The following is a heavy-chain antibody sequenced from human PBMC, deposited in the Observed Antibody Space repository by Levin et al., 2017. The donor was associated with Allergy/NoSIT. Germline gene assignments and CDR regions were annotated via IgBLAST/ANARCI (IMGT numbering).Heavy chain of an antibody. CDR1: GFTFSDYY. CDR2: ISSSSRYT. J-gene: IGHJ3*02. Sequence: PGGSLRLSCAASGFTFSDYYMSWIRQAPGKGLEWVAYISSSSRYTKYADSVRGRFTISRDNAKNSLYLQMNSLRAEDTAVYYCAREGGGDCSGGNCCSGETAFDIWGQGTMVTVSS. D-gene: IGHD2-15*01. CDR3: AREGGGDCSGGNCCSGETAFDI. V-gene: IGHV3-11*05.